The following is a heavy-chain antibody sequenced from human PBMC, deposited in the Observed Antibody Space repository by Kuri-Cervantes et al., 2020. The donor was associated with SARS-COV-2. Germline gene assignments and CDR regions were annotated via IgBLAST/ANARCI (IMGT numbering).Heavy chain of an antibody. V-gene: IGHV1-69*13. CDR2: IIPIFGTA. CDR3: ARDTDYSSGYHIPTRNGYFDL. D-gene: IGHD3-22*01. CDR1: GGTFSSYA. Sequence: SVKVSCKASGGTFSSYAISWVRQAPGQGLEWMGRIIPIFGTANYAQKFQGRVTITADESTSTAYMELSSLRSEDTAVYYCARDTDYSSGYHIPTRNGYFDLWGRGTLVTVSS. J-gene: IGHJ2*01.